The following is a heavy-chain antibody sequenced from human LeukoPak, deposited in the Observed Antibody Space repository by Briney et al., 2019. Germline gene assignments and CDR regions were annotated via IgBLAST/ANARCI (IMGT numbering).Heavy chain of an antibody. CDR1: GGSISSYY. V-gene: IGHV4-59*01. CDR2: IYYSGST. CDR3: ARDSKVAGTRCFDY. Sequence: SETLSLTCTVSGGSISSYYWSSILQPPGKGLLWIGYIYYSGSTNYNPSLKSRVTISVDTSKNQFSLKLSSVTAADTAVYYCARDSKVAGTRCFDYWGQGTLVTVSS. D-gene: IGHD6-19*01. J-gene: IGHJ4*02.